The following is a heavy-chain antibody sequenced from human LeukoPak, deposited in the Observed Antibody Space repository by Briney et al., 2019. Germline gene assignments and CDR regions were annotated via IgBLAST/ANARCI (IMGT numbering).Heavy chain of an antibody. Sequence: SVKVSCKASGGTFSIYAISWVREAPGQGLEWMGGIIPIFGTANYAQKFQGRVTITTDESTSTAYMELSSLRSEDTAVYYCASAIFGVGNIPDYYYYYMDVWDKGTTVTVSS. CDR3: ASAIFGVGNIPDYYYYYMDV. D-gene: IGHD3-3*01. J-gene: IGHJ6*03. CDR1: GGTFSIYA. CDR2: IIPIFGTA. V-gene: IGHV1-69*05.